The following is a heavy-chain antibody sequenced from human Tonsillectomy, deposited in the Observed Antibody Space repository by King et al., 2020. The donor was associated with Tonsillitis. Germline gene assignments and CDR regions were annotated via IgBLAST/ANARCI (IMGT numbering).Heavy chain of an antibody. Sequence: VQLVESGGGLVKPGGSLRLSCAASGFTFSNAWMSWVRQAPGKGLEWVGRIKSKTDGGTTDYTAPVKGRFTISRDDSKNTLYLQMNSLKTEDTAVYYCTTVAIVVVPAGYGPSHRWFDPMGQGPLVTVSS. CDR3: TTVAIVVVPAGYGPSHRWFDP. CDR2: IKSKTDGGTT. J-gene: IGHJ5*02. CDR1: GFTFSNAW. D-gene: IGHD2-2*01. V-gene: IGHV3-15*01.